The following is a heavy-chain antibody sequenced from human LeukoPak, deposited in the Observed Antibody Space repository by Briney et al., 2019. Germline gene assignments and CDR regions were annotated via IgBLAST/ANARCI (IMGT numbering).Heavy chain of an antibody. CDR1: GFTFSSYG. D-gene: IGHD7-27*01. CDR2: SGGAT. CDR3: IKDRTGTYSFDY. Sequence: GGSLRLSCAASGFTFSSYGMHWVRQAPGKGLEYVSTSGGATYYADSVKGRFTISRDNAKNTLYLQMSSLRAEDTAVYYCIKDRTGTYSFDYWGQGTLVTVSS. V-gene: IGHV3-64D*09. J-gene: IGHJ4*02.